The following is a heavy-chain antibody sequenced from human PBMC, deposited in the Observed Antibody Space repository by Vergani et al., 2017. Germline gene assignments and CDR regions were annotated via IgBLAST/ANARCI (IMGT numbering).Heavy chain of an antibody. D-gene: IGHD3-22*01. CDR2: FDPEHGEV. Sequence: QVQLVQSGSEVRKPGASVKVSCQVSGYSLTELTIHWVRQAPGKGLEWMGSFDPEHGEVTFAHHIQGRVPMTEDRSTDTAYMELSSLRTEDTALYYCAIVTDDDDSSGDYLDYWGQGTLVTVSS. CDR1: GYSLTELT. J-gene: IGHJ4*02. CDR3: AIVTDDDDSSGDYLDY. V-gene: IGHV1-24*01.